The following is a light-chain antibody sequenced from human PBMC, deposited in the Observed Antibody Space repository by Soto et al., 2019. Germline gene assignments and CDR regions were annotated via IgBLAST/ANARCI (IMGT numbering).Light chain of an antibody. CDR3: SSHAGIINVV. CDR1: SSDVGGYNY. Sequence: QSALTQPPSASGSPGQSVTISCTGTSSDVGGYNYVSWYQQHPGKAPKLIIYEVTKRPSGVPDRFSGSKAGNTASLTVSGLQDEDEADYYCSSHAGIINVVFGGGTKLTVL. V-gene: IGLV2-8*01. CDR2: EVT. J-gene: IGLJ3*02.